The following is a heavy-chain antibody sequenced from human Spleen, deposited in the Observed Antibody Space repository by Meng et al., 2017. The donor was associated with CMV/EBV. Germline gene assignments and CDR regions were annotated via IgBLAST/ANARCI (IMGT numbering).Heavy chain of an antibody. CDR1: GFTFRSLA. CDR3: ARTLPSAWYGPVDY. Sequence: SGFTFRSLAMHCVRQAPGKGLEWVAVISSDGRNKFYADSVKGRFTISRDNSKNILSLQMNSLRVEDTAVYYCARTLPSAWYGPVDYWGQGTLVTVSS. V-gene: IGHV3-30*04. CDR2: ISSDGRNK. D-gene: IGHD6-19*01. J-gene: IGHJ4*02.